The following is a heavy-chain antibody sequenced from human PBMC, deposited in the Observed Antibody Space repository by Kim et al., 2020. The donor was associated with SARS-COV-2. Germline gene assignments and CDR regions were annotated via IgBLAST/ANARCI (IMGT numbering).Heavy chain of an antibody. CDR3: ANDFVGFGELLSSYYDGKDV. D-gene: IGHD3-10*01. Sequence: GGSLRLSCAASGFTFSSYAMSWVRQAPGKGLEWVSAISGSGGSTYYADSVKGRFTISRDNSKDTLYLQMNILRAGDTAVYYCANDFVGFGELLSSYYDGKDVWSQETTFTVSS. CDR1: GFTFSSYA. CDR2: ISGSGGST. J-gene: IGHJ6*02. V-gene: IGHV3-23*01.